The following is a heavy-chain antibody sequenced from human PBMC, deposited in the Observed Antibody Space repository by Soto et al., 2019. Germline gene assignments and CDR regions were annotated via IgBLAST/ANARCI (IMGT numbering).Heavy chain of an antibody. Sequence: EVQLLESGGGLVQPGGSLRLSCAASGFTFSSYAMSWVRQAPGKGLEWVSAISGSGGSTYYADSVKGRFTISRDNSKNTLYLQMNSLRAEDTAVYYCAKEGSTSCYPFCWFDPWGQGTLVTVSS. D-gene: IGHD2-2*01. CDR3: AKEGSTSCYPFCWFDP. J-gene: IGHJ5*02. V-gene: IGHV3-23*01. CDR2: ISGSGGST. CDR1: GFTFSSYA.